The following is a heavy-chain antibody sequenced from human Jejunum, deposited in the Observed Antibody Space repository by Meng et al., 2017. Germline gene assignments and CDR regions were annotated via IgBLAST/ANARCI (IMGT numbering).Heavy chain of an antibody. J-gene: IGHJ4*02. CDR1: GFTFSSYG. Sequence: VQLVESGGGVVQPGRSLRLSCAASGFTFSSYGMNWVRQAPGKGLEWVGRIKSNKDGVTADYAAPVKGRFTISRDDSKNTLYLQMSSLKTEDTAVYYCTTIYWGYWGQGTLVTVSS. CDR2: IKSNKDGVTA. V-gene: IGHV3-15*01. D-gene: IGHD7-27*01. CDR3: TTIYWGY.